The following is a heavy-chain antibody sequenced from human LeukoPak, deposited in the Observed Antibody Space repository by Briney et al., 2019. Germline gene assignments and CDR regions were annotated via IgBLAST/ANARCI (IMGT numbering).Heavy chain of an antibody. CDR2: ISSSSSYI. Sequence: PGGSLRLSCAASGFTFSSYSMNWVRQAPGKGLEWVSSISSSSSYIYYADSVKGRFTISRDNAKNLLYLQMNSLRAEDTAVYYCARDIAILTGYHYYYYGMDVWGQGTTVTVSS. CDR1: GFTFSSYS. D-gene: IGHD3-9*01. J-gene: IGHJ6*02. CDR3: ARDIAILTGYHYYYYGMDV. V-gene: IGHV3-21*01.